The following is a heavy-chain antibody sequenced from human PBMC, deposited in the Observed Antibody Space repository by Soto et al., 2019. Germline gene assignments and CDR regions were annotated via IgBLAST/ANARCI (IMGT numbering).Heavy chain of an antibody. CDR2: ISSSSSYI. CDR3: AREPGDDGAY. D-gene: IGHD7-27*01. V-gene: IGHV3-21*01. J-gene: IGHJ4*02. CDR1: GFTFSSYS. Sequence: EVQLVESGGGLVKPGGSLRLSCAASGFTFSSYSMNWVRQAPGKGLEWVSSISSSSSYIYYADSVKGRFTISRDNAKNSLYLQTNCLRAEDTAVYYCAREPGDDGAYWGQGTLVTVSS.